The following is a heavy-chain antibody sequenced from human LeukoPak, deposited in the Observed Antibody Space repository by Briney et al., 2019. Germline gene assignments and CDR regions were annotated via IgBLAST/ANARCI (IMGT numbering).Heavy chain of an antibody. V-gene: IGHV4-59*12. CDR1: GGSISSYY. CDR2: IYYSGST. CDR3: ARNDYGVAFDP. Sequence: PSETLSLTCTVSGGSISSYYWSWIRQPPGKGLEWIGYIYYSGSTYYNPSLKSRVTISVDTSKNQFSLKLSSVTAADTAVYYCARNDYGVAFDPWGQGTLVTVSS. D-gene: IGHD4-17*01. J-gene: IGHJ5*02.